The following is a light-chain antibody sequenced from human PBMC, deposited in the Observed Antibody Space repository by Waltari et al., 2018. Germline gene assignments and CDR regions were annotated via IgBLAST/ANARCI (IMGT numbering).Light chain of an antibody. V-gene: IGKV1-5*03. CDR3: QQYDRSPWT. J-gene: IGKJ1*01. CDR1: QTISSW. CDR2: KAS. Sequence: DIQMTQSPSTLSASVGDRVTITCRASQTISSWLAWYQQKPGKAPKLLVYKASTLESGVPSRFSGSGSGTGFTLTISSLQPDDFATYYCQQYDRSPWTFGQGTRVEIK.